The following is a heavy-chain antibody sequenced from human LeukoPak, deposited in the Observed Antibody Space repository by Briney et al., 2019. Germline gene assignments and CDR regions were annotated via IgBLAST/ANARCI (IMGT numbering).Heavy chain of an antibody. J-gene: IGHJ4*02. D-gene: IGHD6-6*01. V-gene: IGHV1-69*05. CDR1: GGTFSSYA. Sequence: SVKVSRKASGGTFSSYAISWVRQAPGQGLEWMGGIIPIFGTANYAQKFQGRVTITTDESTSTAYMELSSLRSEDTAVYYCARFAYSSSSGSETDYWGQGTLVTVSS. CDR2: IIPIFGTA. CDR3: ARFAYSSSSGSETDY.